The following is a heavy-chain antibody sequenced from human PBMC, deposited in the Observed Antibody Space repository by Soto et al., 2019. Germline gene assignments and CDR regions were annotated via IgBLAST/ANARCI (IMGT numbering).Heavy chain of an antibody. CDR2: ISSSSSYI. J-gene: IGHJ4*02. D-gene: IGHD5-18*01. CDR3: ARDQPGYSYGYGLRY. Sequence: EVQLVESGGGLVKPGGSLRLSCAASGFTFSSYSMNWVRQAPGKGLEWVSSISSSSSYIYYADSVKGRFTISRDNAKNSLYLQMNRLRAQDTALYYCARDQPGYSYGYGLRYWRQGTLVTVSS. V-gene: IGHV3-21*01. CDR1: GFTFSSYS.